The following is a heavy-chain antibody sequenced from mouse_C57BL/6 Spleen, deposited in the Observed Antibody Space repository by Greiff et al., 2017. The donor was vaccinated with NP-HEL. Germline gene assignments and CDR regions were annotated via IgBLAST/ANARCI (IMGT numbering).Heavy chain of an antibody. CDR3: ARSAYYYGSSYEDWYFDV. J-gene: IGHJ1*03. Sequence: QVQLQQSGPELVKPGASVKISCKASGYAFSSSWMNWVKQRPGKGLEWIGRIYPGDGDTNYIGKFKGKATLTADKSSSTAYMQLSSLTSEDSAVYFCARSAYYYGSSYEDWYFDVWGTGTTVTVSS. V-gene: IGHV1-82*01. CDR2: IYPGDGDT. D-gene: IGHD1-1*01. CDR1: GYAFSSSW.